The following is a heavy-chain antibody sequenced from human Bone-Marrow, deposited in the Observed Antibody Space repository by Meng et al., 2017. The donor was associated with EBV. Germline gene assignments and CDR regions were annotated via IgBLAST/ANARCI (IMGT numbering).Heavy chain of an antibody. D-gene: IGHD3-16*01. V-gene: IGHV4-4*02. CDR1: GGSISSSTW. J-gene: IGHJ4*02. CDR3: ARRDYYDDTGYFDY. CDR2: IHHVGCT. Sequence: QVQLQESGPGLVKPSGTLSLTCAVSGGSISSSTWWSWVRQSPGEGLEWIGEIHHVGCTNYNPSLKSRVTISIDKSKKQFSLKLSSVTAADTAVYYCARRDYYDDTGYFDYWGQGTLVTVSS.